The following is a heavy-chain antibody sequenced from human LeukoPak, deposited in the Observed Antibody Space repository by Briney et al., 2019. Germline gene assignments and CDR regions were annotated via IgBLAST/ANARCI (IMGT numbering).Heavy chain of an antibody. J-gene: IGHJ4*02. D-gene: IGHD5-12*01. CDR1: GFTFSSYA. CDR3: ARVQGGIVATNGGFLLDY. CDR2: ISYDGSNK. V-gene: IGHV3-30-3*01. Sequence: GRSLRLSCAASGFTFSSYAMHWVRQAPGKGLEWVAVISYDGSNKYYADSVKGRFTISRDNSKNTLYLQMYSLRAEDTAVYYCARVQGGIVATNGGFLLDYWGQGTLVTVSS.